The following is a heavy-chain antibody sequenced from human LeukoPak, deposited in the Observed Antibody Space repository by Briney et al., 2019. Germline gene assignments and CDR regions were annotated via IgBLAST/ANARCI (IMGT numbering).Heavy chain of an antibody. CDR1: GFTFSSYW. V-gene: IGHV3-48*01. J-gene: IGHJ5*02. CDR2: ISSSSSTI. D-gene: IGHD6-13*01. CDR3: ARVAAAARTNWFDP. Sequence: GRSLRLSCAASGFTFSSYWMSWVRQAPGKGLEWVSYISSSSSTIYYADSVKGRFTISRDNAKNSLYLQMNSLRAEDTAVYYCARVAAAARTNWFDPWGQGTLVTVSS.